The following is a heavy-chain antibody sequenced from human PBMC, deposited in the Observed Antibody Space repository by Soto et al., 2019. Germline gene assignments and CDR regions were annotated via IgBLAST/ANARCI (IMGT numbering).Heavy chain of an antibody. CDR1: GFTFSSYD. CDR3: TRGADGFDY. D-gene: IGHD6-13*01. Sequence: EVQLVESGGDLVQPGGSPRLSCAASGFTFSSYDFHWVRQATGKGLEWVSGIGTAGDTYYAGSVKGRFIMSRENGKTSLYLQMNSLRAGDTAVYYGTRGADGFDYWGQVTLVTVSS. J-gene: IGHJ4*02. CDR2: IGTAGDT. V-gene: IGHV3-13*01.